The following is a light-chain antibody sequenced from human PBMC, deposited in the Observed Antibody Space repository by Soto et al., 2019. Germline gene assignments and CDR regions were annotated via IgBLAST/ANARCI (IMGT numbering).Light chain of an antibody. CDR3: SAYAGSNNWV. J-gene: IGLJ2*01. CDR1: SSDVGAYNY. CDR2: EVS. V-gene: IGLV2-8*01. Sequence: QSALTQPPSASGSPGQSVTISCSGTSSDVGAYNYVSWYQQHPGKAPKLMIYEVSKRPSGVPDRFSGSKSGNTASLTVSGLQAEADVDYYCSAYAGSNNWVFGGGTKLTVL.